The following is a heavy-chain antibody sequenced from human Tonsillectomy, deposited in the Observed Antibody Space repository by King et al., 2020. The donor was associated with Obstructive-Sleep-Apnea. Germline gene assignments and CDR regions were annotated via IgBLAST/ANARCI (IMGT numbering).Heavy chain of an antibody. D-gene: IGHD3-9*01. Sequence: VQLVESGGGVVQPGRSLRLSCAASGFTFSSYGMHWVRQAPGKGLEWVAVISYDGSNKYYADSVKGRFTISRDNSKNTLYLQMNSLRAEDTAVYYCAKSWFSYDILTGLEGWGQGTLVTVSS. J-gene: IGHJ4*02. CDR1: GFTFSSYG. CDR2: ISYDGSNK. CDR3: AKSWFSYDILTGLEG. V-gene: IGHV3-30*18.